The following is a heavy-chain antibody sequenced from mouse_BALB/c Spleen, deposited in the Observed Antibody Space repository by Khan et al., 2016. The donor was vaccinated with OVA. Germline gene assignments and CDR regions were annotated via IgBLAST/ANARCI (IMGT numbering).Heavy chain of an antibody. V-gene: IGHV5-12-2*01. CDR1: GFTFSSYT. CDR3: ARGMRQGYYYTMDY. CDR2: INNSGTST. D-gene: IGHD3-2*01. Sequence: EVELVESGGGLVQPGGSLKLSCAASGFTFSSYTMSWVRQTPEKRLEWVAYINNSGTSTYYPDTLKGRFTISRDNAKNTLYLQMSSLKSDDSAMSYCARGMRQGYYYTMDYWGQGTSVTVSS. J-gene: IGHJ4*01.